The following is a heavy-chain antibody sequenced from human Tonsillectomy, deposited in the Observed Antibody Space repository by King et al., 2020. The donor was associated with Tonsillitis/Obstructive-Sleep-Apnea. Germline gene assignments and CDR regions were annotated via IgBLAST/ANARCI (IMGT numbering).Heavy chain of an antibody. Sequence: QLVQSGAEVKKPGESLKISCKGSGYSFTSYWIGWVRQMPGKGLEWMGIIYPRDSDTRYSPSFQGQVTISADKSISTAYLQWSSLKASDTAVYYCARHYGDYYYYYYIDVWGKGTTVTVSS. CDR2: IYPRDSDT. CDR3: ARHYGDYYYYYYIDV. J-gene: IGHJ6*03. D-gene: IGHD4-17*01. CDR1: GYSFTSYW. V-gene: IGHV5-51*01.